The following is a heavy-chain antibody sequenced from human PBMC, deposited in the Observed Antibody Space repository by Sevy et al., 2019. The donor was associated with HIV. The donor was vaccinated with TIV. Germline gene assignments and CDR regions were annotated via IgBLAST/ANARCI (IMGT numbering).Heavy chain of an antibody. CDR2: IIWNGADI. J-gene: IGHJ6*02. CDR1: HLTFEDYA. V-gene: IGHV3-9*01. D-gene: IGHD6-13*01. Sequence: GGSLRLSCAASHLTFEDYAMHWVRRAPGKGLEWVSGIIWNGADIGFSASVKGRFTISRDNAKSSVYLQINSLTPEDTGVYYCAKGQQLITQSGSYFYYGMNVWGQGTTVTVSS. CDR3: AKGQQLITQSGSYFYYGMNV.